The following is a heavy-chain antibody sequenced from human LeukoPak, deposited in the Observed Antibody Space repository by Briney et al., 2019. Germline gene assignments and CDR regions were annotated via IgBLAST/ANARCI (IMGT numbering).Heavy chain of an antibody. CDR3: ARDPGYAIYYFDY. J-gene: IGHJ4*02. CDR2: ISGNGGST. CDR1: GFTFSTYA. D-gene: IGHD3-9*01. Sequence: GGSLRLSCAASGFTFSTYAMSCVRQAPGKGLEWVSTISGNGGSTYYADSVRGPFTISRDNSKNTLYLQMNSLRAEHTAVYYRARDPGYAIYYFDYWGQGTLVTVSS. V-gene: IGHV3-23*01.